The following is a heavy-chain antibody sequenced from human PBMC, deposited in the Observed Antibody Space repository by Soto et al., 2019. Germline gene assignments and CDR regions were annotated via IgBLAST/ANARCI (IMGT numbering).Heavy chain of an antibody. V-gene: IGHV3-23*01. CDR3: AKSRVARGRGYFDL. D-gene: IGHD5-12*01. CDR1: GFSFSPYP. J-gene: IGHJ2*01. CDR2: IGTTGGDT. Sequence: EVQLLESGGGLVLPGGSLRLSCAASGFSFSPYPMSWVRQAPVKGLEWVSTIGTTGGDTYYPDFVKGRFTISRDDSKNTVYLQMSSLRDEDSAIYYCAKSRVARGRGYFDLWGRGTLVTVSS.